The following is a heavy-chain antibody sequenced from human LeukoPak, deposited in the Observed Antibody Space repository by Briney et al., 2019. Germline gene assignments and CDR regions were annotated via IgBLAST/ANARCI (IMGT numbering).Heavy chain of an antibody. J-gene: IGHJ1*01. CDR3: VRGYYSSGWYAQH. V-gene: IGHV3-30-3*01. D-gene: IGHD6-19*01. Sequence: PGGSLRLSCAASGFTFSSYAMHWVRQAPGKGLEWVAVISYDGSNKYYADSVKGRFTISRDNSKNTLYLQMNSLRAEDTAVYYCVRGYYSSGWYAQHWGQGTLVTVSS. CDR2: ISYDGSNK. CDR1: GFTFSSYA.